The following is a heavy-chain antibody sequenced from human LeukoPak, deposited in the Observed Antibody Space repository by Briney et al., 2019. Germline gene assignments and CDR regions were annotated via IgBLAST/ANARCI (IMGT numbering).Heavy chain of an antibody. D-gene: IGHD2-2*01. CDR1: GGSISSGGYY. CDR2: IYYSGST. J-gene: IGHJ5*02. Sequence: SETLSVTCTVSGGSISSGGYYWSWIRPHPGKGLEWIGYIYYSGSTYYHPSLKSRVTISVDTSKNQFSLKLSSVTAADTAVYYCAREVPYCSSTSCYRWFDPWGQGTLVTVSS. V-gene: IGHV4-31*03. CDR3: AREVPYCSSTSCYRWFDP.